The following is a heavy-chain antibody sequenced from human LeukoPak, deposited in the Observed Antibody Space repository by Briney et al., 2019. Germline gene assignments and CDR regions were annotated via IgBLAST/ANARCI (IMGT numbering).Heavy chain of an antibody. Sequence: ASVKVSFKASGYTFTSYGISWVRQAPGQGLAWMGWINTYNGDTKCAQKLQGRVTMTTDTSTSTAFMELRSLRSDDSAVYYCARGIRSPLFDYWGLGTLVTVSP. CDR2: INTYNGDT. CDR1: GYTFTSYG. D-gene: IGHD3-16*01. J-gene: IGHJ4*02. CDR3: ARGIRSPLFDY. V-gene: IGHV1-18*01.